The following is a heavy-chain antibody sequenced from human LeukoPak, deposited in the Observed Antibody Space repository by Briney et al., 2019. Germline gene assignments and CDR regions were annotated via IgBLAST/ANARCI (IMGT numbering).Heavy chain of an antibody. Sequence: PSETLSLTCAVSGYSISSGYYWGWIRQPPGKGLERIGTICHSGSTYYNPSLKSRVTISVDTSKDQFSLKLSSVTAADTAVYYCARQGYCTSTSCYGPHNFDYWGQGTLVTVSS. CDR3: ARQGYCTSTSCYGPHNFDY. CDR2: ICHSGST. J-gene: IGHJ4*02. V-gene: IGHV4-38-2*01. D-gene: IGHD2-2*01. CDR1: GYSISSGYY.